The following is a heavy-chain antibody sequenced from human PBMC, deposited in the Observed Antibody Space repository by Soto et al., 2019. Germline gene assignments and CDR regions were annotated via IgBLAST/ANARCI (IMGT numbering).Heavy chain of an antibody. J-gene: IGHJ5*02. CDR1: GYSFTSYW. CDR2: IYPGDSDT. CDR3: ARQRLKWGGYVDTAMGTCYWFDP. Sequence: PGESLKISCQGSGYSFTSYWIGWVRQMPGKGLEWMGIIYPGDSDTRYSPSFQGQVTISADKSISTAYLQWSSLKASDTAMYYCARQRLKWGGYVDTAMGTCYWFDPWGQGTLVTVSS. D-gene: IGHD5-18*01. V-gene: IGHV5-51*01.